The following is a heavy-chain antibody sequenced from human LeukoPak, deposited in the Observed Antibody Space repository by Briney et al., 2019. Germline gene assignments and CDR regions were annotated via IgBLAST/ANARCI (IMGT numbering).Heavy chain of an antibody. CDR3: XXXXSGXXXXXNY. J-gene: IGHJ4*02. CDR2: ISGSGGST. CDR1: GFTFSSYA. Sequence: GGSLRLSCAASGFTFSSYAMSWVRQAPGKGLEWVSAISGSGGSTYYADSVKGRFTISRDNSKNTLYLQMNSLRAEDTAVYYCXXXXSGXXXXXNYWXQGTLVTV. V-gene: IGHV3-23*01.